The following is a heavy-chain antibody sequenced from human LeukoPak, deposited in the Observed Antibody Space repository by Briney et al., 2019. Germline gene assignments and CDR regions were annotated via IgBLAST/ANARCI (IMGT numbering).Heavy chain of an antibody. V-gene: IGHV4-59*01. Sequence: RASEALSLTCTVSGGSISSYYWSWIRQPPGKGLEWIGYIYYSGSTNYNPSLKSRVTISVDTSKNQFSLKLSSVTAADTAVYYCARDRMDGSGNWFDPWGQGTLVTVSS. CDR3: ARDRMDGSGNWFDP. CDR2: IYYSGST. CDR1: GGSISSYY. D-gene: IGHD2-2*03. J-gene: IGHJ5*02.